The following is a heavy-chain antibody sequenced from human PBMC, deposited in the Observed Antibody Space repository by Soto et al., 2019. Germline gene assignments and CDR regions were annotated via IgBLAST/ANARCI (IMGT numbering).Heavy chain of an antibody. V-gene: IGHV3-33*01. CDR2: IWYDGSNK. D-gene: IGHD3-16*01. J-gene: IGHJ4*02. CDR1: GFTFSSYG. CDR3: VPRKGDPFT. Sequence: PGWSLRLSCAASGFTFSSYGMHWVRQAPGKGLEWVAVIWYDGSNKYYADSVKGRFTISRDNSKNTLSLQMNSLRVEDSAVYYCVPRKGDPFTWGPGTLVTVSS.